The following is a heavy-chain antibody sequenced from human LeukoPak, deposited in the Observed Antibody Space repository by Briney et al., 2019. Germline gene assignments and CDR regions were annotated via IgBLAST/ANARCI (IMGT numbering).Heavy chain of an antibody. J-gene: IGHJ5*02. Sequence: SETLSLTCTVSGGSISSYYWSWIRQPPGKGLEWIGYIYYSGSTNYNPSLKSRVTISVDTSKNQFSLKLSSVTAADTAVYYCARFKSSSWYPKPNWFDPWGQGTLVTVSS. CDR2: IYYSGST. CDR3: ARFKSSSWYPKPNWFDP. CDR1: GGSISSYY. V-gene: IGHV4-59*01. D-gene: IGHD6-13*01.